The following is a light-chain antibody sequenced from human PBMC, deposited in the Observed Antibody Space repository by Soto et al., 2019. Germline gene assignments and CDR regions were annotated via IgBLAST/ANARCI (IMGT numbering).Light chain of an antibody. CDR1: QSVSSSY. V-gene: IGKV3-11*01. CDR3: QQRRNWPRIT. CDR2: DAS. J-gene: IGKJ5*01. Sequence: EIVLTQSRGTLSLSRRERDTRSCMASQSVSSSYLAWYQQKPGQAPRLLIYDASNRATGIPARFSGSGSGTDFTLTISSLEPEDFAVYYCQQRRNWPRITFGQGTRLEI.